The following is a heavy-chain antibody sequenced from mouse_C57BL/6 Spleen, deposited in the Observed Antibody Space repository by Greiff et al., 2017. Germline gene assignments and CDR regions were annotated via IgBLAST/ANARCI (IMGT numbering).Heavy chain of an antibody. V-gene: IGHV1-74*01. CDR3: AINDGYSWFAY. J-gene: IGHJ3*01. CDR2: IHPSDSDT. D-gene: IGHD2-3*01. CDR1: GYTFTSYW. Sequence: QVQLQQPGAELVKPGASVKVSCKASGYTFTSYWMHWVKQRPGQGLEWIGRIHPSDSDTNYNQKFKGKATLTVDKSSSTAYMRLSSLTSEDSAVYYCAINDGYSWFAYWGQGTLVTVSA.